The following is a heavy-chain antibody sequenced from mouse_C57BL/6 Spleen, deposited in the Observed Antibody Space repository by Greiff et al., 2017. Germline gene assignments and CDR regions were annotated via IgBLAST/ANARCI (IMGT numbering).Heavy chain of an antibody. V-gene: IGHV1-69*01. J-gene: IGHJ1*03. Sequence: QVQLQQPGAELVMPGASVKLSCKASGYTFTSYWMHWVKQRPGQGLEWIGEIDPSDSYTNYNQKFKGKSTLTVDKSSSTAYMQLSSLTSEDSAVYYCARSGKMDFDVWGTGTTVTVSS. CDR3: ARSGKMDFDV. D-gene: IGHD2-1*01. CDR1: GYTFTSYW. CDR2: IDPSDSYT.